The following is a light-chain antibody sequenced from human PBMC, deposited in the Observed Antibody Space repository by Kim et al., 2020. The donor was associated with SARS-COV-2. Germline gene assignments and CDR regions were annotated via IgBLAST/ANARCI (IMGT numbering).Light chain of an antibody. CDR3: QQYNSFST. CDR1: HNIFSW. CDR2: KAS. J-gene: IGKJ4*01. Sequence: AASVGDRVSIACRSSHNIFSWLAWYQQKPGKAPNLLISKASTLETGVPSRFSVTGHGTVFTLTISSLQPDDFATYYCQQYNSFSTLGGGTKVDIK. V-gene: IGKV1-5*03.